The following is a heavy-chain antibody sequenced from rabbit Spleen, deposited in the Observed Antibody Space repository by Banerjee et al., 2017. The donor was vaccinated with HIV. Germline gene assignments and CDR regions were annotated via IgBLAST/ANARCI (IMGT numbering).Heavy chain of an antibody. CDR1: RFSFSDRDV. CDR3: ARDTGSSFSSYGMDL. CDR2: IDTGSSGFT. V-gene: IGHV1S40*01. Sequence: QSLEESGGDLVEPEGSLTLTCKASRFSFSDRDVMCWVRQAPGKGLEWIVCIDTGSSGFTYFASWAKGRFTISKTSSTTVTLQMTSLTAADTATYFCARDTGSSFSSYGMDLWGPGTPRHRL. D-gene: IGHD8-1*01. J-gene: IGHJ6*01.